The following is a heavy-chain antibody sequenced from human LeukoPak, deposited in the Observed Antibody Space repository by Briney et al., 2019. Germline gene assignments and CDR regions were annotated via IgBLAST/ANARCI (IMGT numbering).Heavy chain of an antibody. D-gene: IGHD3-10*02. CDR2: IKQDGSEK. V-gene: IGHV3-7*01. J-gene: IGHJ6*04. Sequence: GGSLRLSCVASGFTFSSYWMTWVRQAPGKGLEWVANIKQDGSEKYYVDSVKGRFTISRDNAKNSLYLQMNSLRAEDTAVYYCAELGITMIGGVWGKGTTVTISS. CDR1: GFTFSSYW. CDR3: AELGITMIGGV.